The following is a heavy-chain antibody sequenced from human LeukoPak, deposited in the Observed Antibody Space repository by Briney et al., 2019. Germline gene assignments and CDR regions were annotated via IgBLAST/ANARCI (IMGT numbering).Heavy chain of an antibody. CDR2: IIPIFGTA. V-gene: IGHV1-69*13. Sequence: SVKVSCKASGGTFSSYAISWVRQAPGQGLEWMGGIIPIFGTANYAQRFQGRVTITADESTSTAYMELSSLRSEDTAVYYCARAGYCSGGSCSTDAFDIWGQGTMVTVSS. CDR3: ARAGYCSGGSCSTDAFDI. CDR1: GGTFSSYA. J-gene: IGHJ3*02. D-gene: IGHD2-15*01.